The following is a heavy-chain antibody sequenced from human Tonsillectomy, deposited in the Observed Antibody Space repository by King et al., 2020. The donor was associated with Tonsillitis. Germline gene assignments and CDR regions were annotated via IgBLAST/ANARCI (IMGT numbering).Heavy chain of an antibody. CDR2: ISWNSGSI. D-gene: IGHD3-3*01. J-gene: IGHJ4*02. V-gene: IGHV3-9*01. CDR1: GFTFDDYA. CDR3: AKGAGITIFGVVIMD. Sequence: VQLVESGGGLVQPGRSLRLSCAASGFTFDDYAMHWVRQAPGKGLEWGSGISWNSGSIGYADSVKGRFTISRVNAKNSLYLQMNSLRAEDTALYYCAKGAGITIFGVVIMDWGQGTLVTVSS.